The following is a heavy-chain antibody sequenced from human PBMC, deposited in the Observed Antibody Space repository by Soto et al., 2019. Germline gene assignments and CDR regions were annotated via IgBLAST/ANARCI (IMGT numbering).Heavy chain of an antibody. CDR1: GGTFSSYA. CDR3: ARATLPAAILGAFDI. Sequence: QVQLVQSGAEVKKPGSSVKVSCKASGGTFSSYAISWVRQAPGQGLEWMGGIIPIFGTANYAQKFQGRVTITAAESTSTGYMELSSLRSEDTAVSYCARATLPAAILGAFDIWVQGTMVTDSS. V-gene: IGHV1-69*01. CDR2: IIPIFGTA. D-gene: IGHD2-2*01. J-gene: IGHJ3*02.